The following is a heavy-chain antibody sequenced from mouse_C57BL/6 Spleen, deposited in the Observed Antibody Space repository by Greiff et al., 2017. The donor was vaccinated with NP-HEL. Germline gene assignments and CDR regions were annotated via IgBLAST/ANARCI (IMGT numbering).Heavy chain of an antibody. J-gene: IGHJ2*01. V-gene: IGHV14-2*01. CDR2: IDPEDGET. D-gene: IGHD1-1*01. CDR3: ARDYYGSGLAFDY. CDR1: GFNIKDYY. Sequence: VQLQQSGAELVKPGASVKLSCTASGFNIKDYYMHWVKQRTEQGLEWIGRIDPEDGETKYAPKFPGKATITADTSSNTAYLQLSSLTSEDTAVYYCARDYYGSGLAFDYWGQGTTLTVSS.